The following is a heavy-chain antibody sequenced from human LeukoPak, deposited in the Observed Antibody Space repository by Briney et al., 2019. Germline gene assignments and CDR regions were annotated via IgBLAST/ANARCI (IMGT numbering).Heavy chain of an antibody. V-gene: IGHV3-11*01. Sequence: PGGSLRLSCAASGFTFSDYYMSWIRQAPGKGLEWVSYISSSGSTIYYADSVKGPFTISRDNAKNSLYLQMNSLRAEDTAVYYCARDSGYCSGGSCYESIVEYFQHWGQGTLVTVSS. D-gene: IGHD2-15*01. CDR2: ISSSGSTI. CDR1: GFTFSDYY. CDR3: ARDSGYCSGGSCYESIVEYFQH. J-gene: IGHJ1*01.